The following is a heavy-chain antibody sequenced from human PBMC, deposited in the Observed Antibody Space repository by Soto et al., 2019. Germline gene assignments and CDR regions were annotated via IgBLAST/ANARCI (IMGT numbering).Heavy chain of an antibody. CDR3: TRDYYNLNWFDP. CDR2: IRSKAYSETT. J-gene: IGHJ5*02. CDR1: GFILGDNT. D-gene: IGHD3-10*01. V-gene: IGHV3-49*03. Sequence: GGSLSLSCTASGFILGDNTITWFHPAEGKGLEWVGFIRSKAYSETTEYAASVKGRFTISRDDSKSIAYLQMNSLKTEDTAVYYCTRDYYNLNWFDPWGQGTLVTVSS.